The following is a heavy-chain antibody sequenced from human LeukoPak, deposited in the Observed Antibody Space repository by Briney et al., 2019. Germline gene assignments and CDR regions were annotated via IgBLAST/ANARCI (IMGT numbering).Heavy chain of an antibody. CDR2: ISGSGGST. Sequence: PGGSLRLSCAASGFTFSSYAMSWVRQAPGKGLEWVSAISGSGGSTYYADSVKGRFTISRDNSKNTLYLQMNSLRAEDTAVYYCARADYGDFTFDYWGQGTLVTVSS. CDR1: GFTFSSYA. V-gene: IGHV3-23*01. D-gene: IGHD4-17*01. CDR3: ARADYGDFTFDY. J-gene: IGHJ4*02.